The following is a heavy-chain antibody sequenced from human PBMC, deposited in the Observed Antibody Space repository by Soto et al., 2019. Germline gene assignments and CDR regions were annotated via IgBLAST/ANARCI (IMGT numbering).Heavy chain of an antibody. D-gene: IGHD1-26*01. J-gene: IGHJ4*02. CDR1: GFTFSSYW. CDR2: IKQDGSEK. V-gene: IGHV3-7*01. Sequence: GGSLRLSCAASGFTFSSYWMSWVRQAPGKGLEWVANIKQDGSEKYYVDSVKGRFTISRDNAKNSLYLQMNSLRAEDTAVYYCARASGGSSPLYYFDYWGQGTLVTVSS. CDR3: ARASGGSSPLYYFDY.